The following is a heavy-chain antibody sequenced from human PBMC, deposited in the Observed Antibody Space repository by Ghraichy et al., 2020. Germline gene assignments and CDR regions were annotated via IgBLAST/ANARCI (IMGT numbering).Heavy chain of an antibody. V-gene: IGHV4-59*01. CDR2: IYNSGST. Sequence: SETLSLTCTVSGGSISGYYWSWIRQPPGKGLEWIGYIYNSGSTNYNPSLKSRVTISVDTSKNQFSLKLNSVTAADTAVYYCARVTTGGRWFLDYWGQGTLVTVSS. J-gene: IGHJ4*02. CDR3: ARVTTGGRWFLDY. CDR1: GGSISGYY. D-gene: IGHD2-15*01.